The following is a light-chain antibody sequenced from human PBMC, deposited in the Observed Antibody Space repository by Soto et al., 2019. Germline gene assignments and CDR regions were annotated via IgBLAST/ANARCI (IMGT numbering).Light chain of an antibody. CDR3: SSYSGTNYHYV. V-gene: IGLV2-11*01. CDR2: DVT. J-gene: IGLJ1*01. CDR1: SSDVGGYNY. Sequence: QSVLTQPRSVSGSPGQSVTISCTGTSSDVGGYNYVSWYQQHPGKAPKLMIYDVTKRPSGVPDRFSGSKSGNTASLTVSGLQADDEADYYCSSYSGTNYHYVFGTGTKVTVL.